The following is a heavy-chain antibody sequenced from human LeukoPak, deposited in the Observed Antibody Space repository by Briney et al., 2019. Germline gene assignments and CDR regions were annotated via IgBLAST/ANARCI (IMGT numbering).Heavy chain of an antibody. CDR3: AADRPSAHTMIVEVDAFDI. CDR2: FDPEDGET. J-gene: IGHJ3*02. D-gene: IGHD3-22*01. CDR1: GYTLTELS. Sequence: ASVKVSCKVSGYTLTELSMHWVRQAPGKGLEWMGGFDPEDGETIYAQKFQGRVTMTEDTSTDTAYMELSSLRSEDTAVYYCAADRPSAHTMIVEVDAFDIWGKGTMVTVSS. V-gene: IGHV1-24*01.